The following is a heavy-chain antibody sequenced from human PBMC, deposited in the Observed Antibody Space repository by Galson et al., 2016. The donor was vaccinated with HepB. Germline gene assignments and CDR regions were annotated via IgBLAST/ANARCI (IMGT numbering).Heavy chain of an antibody. CDR3: TSRLFH. J-gene: IGHJ4*02. D-gene: IGHD2-21*02. CDR2: IKRKGDGGTI. V-gene: IGHV3-15*01. Sequence: SLRLSCAGSGFTFSNAWLSWARQAPGKGPEWVGRIKRKGDGGTIDYAPAVKGRYTISRYDSKNNWYLQMMSLTNEDTAVYYFTSRLFHWGQGTLVAVSS. CDR1: GFTFSNAW.